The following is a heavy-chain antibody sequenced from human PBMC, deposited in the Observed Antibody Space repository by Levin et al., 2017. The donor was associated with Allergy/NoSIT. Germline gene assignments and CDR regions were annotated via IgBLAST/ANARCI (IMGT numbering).Heavy chain of an antibody. CDR1: GFTFSSYS. D-gene: IGHD1-1*01. CDR3: ARVVIVQLERRMYYYYGMDV. CDR2: ISSSSSYI. J-gene: IGHJ6*02. Sequence: GGSLRLSCAASGFTFSSYSMNWVRQAPGKGLEWVSSISSSSSYIYYADSVKGRFTISRDNAKNSLYLQMNSLRAEDTAVYYCARVVIVQLERRMYYYYGMDVWGQGTTVTVSS. V-gene: IGHV3-21*01.